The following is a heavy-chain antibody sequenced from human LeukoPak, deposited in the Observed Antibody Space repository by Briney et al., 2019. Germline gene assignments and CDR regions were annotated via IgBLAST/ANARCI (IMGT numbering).Heavy chain of an antibody. CDR3: ARALPRTNDAFGI. CDR2: IIPIFGTA. V-gene: IGHV1-69*05. J-gene: IGHJ3*02. D-gene: IGHD1-14*01. Sequence: SVKVSCKASGGTFSSYAISWVRQAPGQGLEWMGGIIPIFGTADYAQKFQGRVTITTDESTSTAYMELSSLRSEDTAVYYCARALPRTNDAFGIWGQGTMVTVSS. CDR1: GGTFSSYA.